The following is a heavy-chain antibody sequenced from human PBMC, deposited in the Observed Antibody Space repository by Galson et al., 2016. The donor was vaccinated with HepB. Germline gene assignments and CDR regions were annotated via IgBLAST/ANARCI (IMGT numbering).Heavy chain of an antibody. J-gene: IGHJ3*02. CDR1: GGSINSADHY. Sequence: TLSLTCTVSGGSINSADHYWSWIRQPPGKGLEWIGYIYYSGSTYHNPSLKSPITISVDTSKNQFSLKLSSVTAADTAVYYCARGEGVLKGIAASGLAFDIWGQGTMVTVSS. CDR2: IYYSGST. D-gene: IGHD6-13*01. CDR3: ARGEGVLKGIAASGLAFDI. V-gene: IGHV4-30-4*01.